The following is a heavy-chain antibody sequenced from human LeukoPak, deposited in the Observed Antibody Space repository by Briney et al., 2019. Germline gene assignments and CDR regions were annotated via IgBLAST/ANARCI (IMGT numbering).Heavy chain of an antibody. CDR1: GYSFASYW. Sequence: GEALKISCKGSGYSFASYWIGWVRQRPGKGLEWSGIIYPGDSDTKYSPSFQGQVTMSADKSTNTAYLQWRSLEASDTAIYYCARRDAGPFGYWGQGTLVTVSS. CDR3: ARRDAGPFGY. CDR2: IYPGDSDT. D-gene: IGHD6-13*01. J-gene: IGHJ4*02. V-gene: IGHV5-51*01.